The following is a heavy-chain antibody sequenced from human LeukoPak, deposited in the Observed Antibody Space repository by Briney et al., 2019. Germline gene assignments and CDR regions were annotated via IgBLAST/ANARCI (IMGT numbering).Heavy chain of an antibody. J-gene: IGHJ4*02. V-gene: IGHV1-2*02. D-gene: IGHD6-13*01. CDR1: GYTFTGYY. Sequence: ASVKVSCKASGYTFTGYYMHWVRQAPGQGLEWMGWINPNSGGTNYAQKFQGRVTMTRDTSINTAYMELSRLSADDTAVYYCAREGLAEAGPFDYWGQGTLVTVSS. CDR2: INPNSGGT. CDR3: AREGLAEAGPFDY.